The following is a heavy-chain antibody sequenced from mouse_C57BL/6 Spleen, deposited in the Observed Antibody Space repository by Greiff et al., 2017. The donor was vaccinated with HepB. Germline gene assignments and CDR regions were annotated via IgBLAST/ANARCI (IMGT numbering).Heavy chain of an antibody. CDR2: IWSGGST. V-gene: IGHV2-2*01. CDR3: ASYDGYYVWFAY. J-gene: IGHJ3*01. D-gene: IGHD2-3*01. CDR1: GFSLTSYG. Sequence: VMLVESGPGLVQPSQSLSITCTVSGFSLTSYGVHWVRQSPGKGLEWLGVIWSGGSTDYNAAFISRLSISKDNSKSQVFFKMNSLQADDTAIYYCASYDGYYVWFAYWGQGTLVTVSA.